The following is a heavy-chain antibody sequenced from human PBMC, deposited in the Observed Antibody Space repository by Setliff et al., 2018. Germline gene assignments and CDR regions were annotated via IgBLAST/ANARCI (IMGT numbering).Heavy chain of an antibody. CDR3: RYWSGYYNNDY. CDR1: GGSIRSGSFY. CDR2: VHASGSP. V-gene: IGHV4-61*02. D-gene: IGHD3-3*01. Sequence: SETLSLTCTVSGGSIRSGSFYWSWIRQSAEKGLEWIGRVHASGSPNYNPSFKGRVTISLDTSTNQFSLKLRSVSAADTAVYYCRYWSGYYNNDYWGQGTLVTVSS. J-gene: IGHJ4*02.